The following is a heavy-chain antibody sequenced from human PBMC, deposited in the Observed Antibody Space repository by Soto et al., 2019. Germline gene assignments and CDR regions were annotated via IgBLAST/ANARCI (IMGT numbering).Heavy chain of an antibody. CDR2: IDPSDSYT. Sequence: GESLKISCKGSGYSFTIYWISWVRQMPGKGLEWMGRIDPSDSYTNYSPSFQGHVTISADKSISTAYLQWSSLKASDTAMYYCARLSHQLYCSSTSCYTGPGYYYGMDVWGQGTTVTVSS. CDR1: GYSFTIYW. J-gene: IGHJ6*02. D-gene: IGHD2-2*02. V-gene: IGHV5-10-1*01. CDR3: ARLSHQLYCSSTSCYTGPGYYYGMDV.